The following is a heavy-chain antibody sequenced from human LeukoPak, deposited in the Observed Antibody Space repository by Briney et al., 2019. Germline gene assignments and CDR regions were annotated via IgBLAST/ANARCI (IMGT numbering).Heavy chain of an antibody. CDR2: ITDSGGST. V-gene: IGHV3-23*01. CDR1: GFSFSSYA. CDR3: ATVGGYCSSSSCHAYFDS. J-gene: IGHJ4*02. D-gene: IGHD2-2*01. Sequence: GGSLRLSCATSGFSFSSYAMSWVRQAPGKGLEWVSTITDSGGSTYYADSVKGRFTISRDNSKNTLSLQMNSLRAEDTAVYYCATVGGYCSSSSCHAYFDSWGQGALVTVSS.